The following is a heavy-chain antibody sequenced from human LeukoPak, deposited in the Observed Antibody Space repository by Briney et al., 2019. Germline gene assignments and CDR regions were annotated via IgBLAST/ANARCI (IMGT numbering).Heavy chain of an antibody. CDR1: GGSISSSNW. D-gene: IGHD3-22*01. J-gene: IGHJ3*02. Sequence: SETLSLTCAVSGGSISSSNWWSWVRPPPGKGLEWIGETYHSGSTNYNPSLKSRVTISVDKSKNQFSLKLSSVTAADTAVYYCARVSTIIVVVITLPNSGAFDIWGQGTMVTVSS. CDR3: ARVSTIIVVVITLPNSGAFDI. V-gene: IGHV4-4*02. CDR2: TYHSGST.